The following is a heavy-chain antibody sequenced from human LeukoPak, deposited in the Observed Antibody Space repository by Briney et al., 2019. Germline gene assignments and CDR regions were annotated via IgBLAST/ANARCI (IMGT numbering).Heavy chain of an antibody. CDR2: IKSDGSTT. Sequence: GGSLRLSCAASGFTFSSYWMHWVRQAPGKGLVWVSRIKSDGSTTFYADSVRGRFTISRDNSKNTLYLQMNSLRAEDTAVYYCARDQMISAAGLDYWGQGTLVTVSS. V-gene: IGHV3-74*01. D-gene: IGHD6-13*01. J-gene: IGHJ4*02. CDR1: GFTFSSYW. CDR3: ARDQMISAAGLDY.